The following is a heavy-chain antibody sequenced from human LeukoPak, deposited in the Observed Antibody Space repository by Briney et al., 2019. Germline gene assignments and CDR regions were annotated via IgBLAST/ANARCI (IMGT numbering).Heavy chain of an antibody. CDR3: ARDIAVAGTGD. CDR2: INHSGST. CDR1: GGSFSGYY. D-gene: IGHD6-19*01. J-gene: IGHJ4*02. V-gene: IGHV4-34*01. Sequence: SETLSLTCAVYGGSFSGYYWSWIRHPQGKGLEWIGEINHSGSTNYNPSLKSRATISVDTSKNQFSLKLSSVTAADTAVYYCARDIAVAGTGDWGQGTLVTVSS.